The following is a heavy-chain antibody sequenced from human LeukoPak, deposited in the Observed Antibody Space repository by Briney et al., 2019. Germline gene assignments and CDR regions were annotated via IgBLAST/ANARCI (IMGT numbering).Heavy chain of an antibody. V-gene: IGHV3-21*01. CDR2: ISSSSSYI. Sequence: GGSLRLSCAASGFTFSSYAMHWVRQAPGKGLEWVSSISSSSSYIYYADSVKGRFTISRDNAKNSLYLQMNSLRAEDTAVYYCARVQGDYYGMDVWGQGTTVTVSS. J-gene: IGHJ6*02. CDR1: GFTFSSYA. D-gene: IGHD3-16*01. CDR3: ARVQGDYYGMDV.